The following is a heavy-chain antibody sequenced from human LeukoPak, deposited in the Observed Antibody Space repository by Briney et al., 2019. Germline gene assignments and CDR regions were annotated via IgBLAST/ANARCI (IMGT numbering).Heavy chain of an antibody. CDR3: ARGKVTAIVDY. CDR1: GGSISTYY. Sequence: SETPSLTCTVSGGSISTYYRSWIRQPPGKGLEWIGYIYYSGSTNYNPSLKSRVTISVDTSKNQFSLKLTSVTAADTAVYYCARGKVTAIVDYWGQGTLVTVSS. J-gene: IGHJ4*02. V-gene: IGHV4-59*01. D-gene: IGHD5-18*01. CDR2: IYYSGST.